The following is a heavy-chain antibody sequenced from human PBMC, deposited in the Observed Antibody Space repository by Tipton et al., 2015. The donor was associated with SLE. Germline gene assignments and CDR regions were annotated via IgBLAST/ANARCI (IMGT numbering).Heavy chain of an antibody. Sequence: LRLSCTVSGGSINNYYWSLIRQTPGKGLEWIGNVFYSGSTHYNPSLKSRVIMSVDTSKNEFSLKVSSVTAADTAVYYCARGYQLPLGPYYYYYMDVWGKGTTVTVSS. V-gene: IGHV4-59*01. CDR3: ARGYQLPLGPYYYYYMDV. D-gene: IGHD2-2*01. J-gene: IGHJ6*03. CDR2: VFYSGST. CDR1: GGSINNYY.